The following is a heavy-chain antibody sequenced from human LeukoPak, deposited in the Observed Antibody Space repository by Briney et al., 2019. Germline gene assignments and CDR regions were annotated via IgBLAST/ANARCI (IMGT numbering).Heavy chain of an antibody. J-gene: IGHJ4*02. CDR2: IYYSGNT. D-gene: IGHD2-2*01. V-gene: IGHV4-31*03. CDR3: ARAIVVVPAAILPYYFDY. Sequence: SQTLSLTCTVSGDSISSGGYYWSWIRQHPGKGLEWIGYIYYSGNTYYNPSLKSRVSISVDTSKNQFSLKMSSVTAADTAVYYCARAIVVVPAAILPYYFDYWGQGTLVTVSS. CDR1: GDSISSGGYY.